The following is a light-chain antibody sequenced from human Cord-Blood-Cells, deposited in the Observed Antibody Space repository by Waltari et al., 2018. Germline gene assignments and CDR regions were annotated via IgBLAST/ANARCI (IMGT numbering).Light chain of an antibody. J-gene: IGKJ4*01. CDR1: QDISNY. CDR3: QQYDNLPLT. CDR2: DAS. V-gene: IGKV1-33*01. Sequence: EIQLTQSPPSLSASVGARVTIPCQASQDISNYLNWHQQKPGKAPMILIYDASNLETGVPSRFSGSVSGTDFTFTISSLQPEDIATYYCQQYDNLPLTFGGGTKVEIK.